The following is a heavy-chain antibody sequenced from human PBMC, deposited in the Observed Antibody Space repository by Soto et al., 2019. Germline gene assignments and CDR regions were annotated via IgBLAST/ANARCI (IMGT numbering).Heavy chain of an antibody. CDR2: IYNTGTT. V-gene: IGHV4-31*03. Sequence: SETLTLTSTLSGDSISSVPYYWTWIRQHPGKGLEWIGYIYNTGTTYYNSSLKTRVIISLDASKNQFSLKLNSVTAADMAGYRCARGITPNGMDVWVQVNPVTFCS. CDR1: GDSISSVPYY. CDR3: ARGITPNGMDV. D-gene: IGHD1-20*01. J-gene: IGHJ6*02.